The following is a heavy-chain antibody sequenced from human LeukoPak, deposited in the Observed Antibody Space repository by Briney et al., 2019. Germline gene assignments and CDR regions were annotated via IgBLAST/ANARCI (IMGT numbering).Heavy chain of an antibody. CDR1: GGSISSSNW. D-gene: IGHD4-11*01. J-gene: IGHJ6*03. Sequence: SETLSLTCAVSGGSISSSNWWSWVRQPPGKGLEWIGSIYYSGSTYYNPSLKSRVTISVDTSKNQFSLKLSSVTAADTAVYYCARDHGPTVATSPFYSYYMDVWGKGTTVTVSS. CDR2: IYYSGST. CDR3: ARDHGPTVATSPFYSYYMDV. V-gene: IGHV4-4*02.